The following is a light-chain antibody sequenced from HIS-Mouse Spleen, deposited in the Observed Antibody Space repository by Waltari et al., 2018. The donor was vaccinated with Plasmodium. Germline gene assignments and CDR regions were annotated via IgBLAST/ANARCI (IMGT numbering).Light chain of an antibody. V-gene: IGLV2-23*02. Sequence: QPALTRPAPVSGSPGRSVPISGIGPSSAFGSYNLVPWYQQHPGKAPKLMIDEASKRPSGVSNRFSGSKSGNTASLTISGLQAEDEADYYCCSYAGSSTFVVFGGGTKLTVL. CDR3: CSYAGSSTFVV. CDR1: SSAFGSYNL. CDR2: EAS. J-gene: IGLJ2*01.